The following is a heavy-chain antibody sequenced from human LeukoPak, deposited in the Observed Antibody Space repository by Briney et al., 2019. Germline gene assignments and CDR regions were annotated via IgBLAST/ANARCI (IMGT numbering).Heavy chain of an antibody. J-gene: IGHJ4*02. V-gene: IGHV3-48*01. CDR3: ARVARYSSSSLPLDY. CDR1: GFTFSSYS. D-gene: IGHD6-6*01. CDR2: ISSSSSTI. Sequence: PGGSLRLSCAASGFTFSSYSMNWVRQAPGKGLEWVSYISSSSSTIYYADSVKGRFTISRDNAKNSLYLQMNSLRAEDTAVYYCARVARYSSSSLPLDYWGQGTLVTVSS.